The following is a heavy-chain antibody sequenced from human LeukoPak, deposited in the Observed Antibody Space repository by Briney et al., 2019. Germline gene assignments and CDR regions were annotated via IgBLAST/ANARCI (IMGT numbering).Heavy chain of an antibody. CDR1: GFTFSSYW. J-gene: IGHJ4*02. CDR3: ARDWSRFGELLYY. D-gene: IGHD3-10*01. Sequence: GGSLRLSCAASGFTFSSYWMHWVRQAPGKGLVWVSRINSDGSSTSYADSVKGRFTISRDNSKNTLYLQMNSLRAEDTAVYYCARDWSRFGELLYYWGQGTLVTVSS. CDR2: INSDGSST. V-gene: IGHV3-74*01.